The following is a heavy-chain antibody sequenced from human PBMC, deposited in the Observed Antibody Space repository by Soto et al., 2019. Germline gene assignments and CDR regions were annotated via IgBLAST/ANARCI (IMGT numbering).Heavy chain of an antibody. CDR2: IYYSGST. V-gene: IGHV4-59*08. D-gene: IGHD1-1*01. Sequence: PSETLSLTCTVSGGSISRYYWSWIRQPPGKGLEWFGYIYYSGSTNYNPSLKSRVTISVDTSKNQFSLKLSSVTAADTAVYYCARLPTPGMGDAFDIWGQGTMVTVS. J-gene: IGHJ3*02. CDR1: GGSISRYY. CDR3: ARLPTPGMGDAFDI.